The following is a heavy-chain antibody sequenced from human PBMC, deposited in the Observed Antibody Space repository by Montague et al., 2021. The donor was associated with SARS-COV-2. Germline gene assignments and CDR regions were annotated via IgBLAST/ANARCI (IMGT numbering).Heavy chain of an antibody. Sequence: SETLSLTCSVSGGSISSSSNYWGWIRQPPGKGLEWIGNIYYSGSTYYKSSLKSRGTISVDTSKNQFSLKLSSVTAADTAVYYCARRGWFGGLLWGQGTLSPSPQ. J-gene: IGHJ4*02. CDR3: ARRGWFGGLL. CDR2: IYYSGST. D-gene: IGHD3-10*01. CDR1: GGSISSSSNY. V-gene: IGHV4-39*01.